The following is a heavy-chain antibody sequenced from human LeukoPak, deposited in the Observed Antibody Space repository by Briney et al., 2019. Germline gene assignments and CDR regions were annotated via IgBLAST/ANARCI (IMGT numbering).Heavy chain of an antibody. CDR1: GFTFSSYG. Sequence: GGSLRLSCAASGFTFSSYGMHWVRQAPGKGLEWVAVISYDGSNKYYADSVKGRFTISRDNSKNTLYLQMNSLKAEDTAVYYCAKAPRGYSGYAGYWGQGTLVTVSS. CDR3: AKAPRGYSGYAGY. CDR2: ISYDGSNK. J-gene: IGHJ4*02. V-gene: IGHV3-30*18. D-gene: IGHD5-12*01.